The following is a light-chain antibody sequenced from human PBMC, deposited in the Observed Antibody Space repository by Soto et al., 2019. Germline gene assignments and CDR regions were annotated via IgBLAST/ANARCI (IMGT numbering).Light chain of an antibody. V-gene: IGLV2-14*01. CDR3: SSYTTSANYV. CDR1: SSDVGGYNY. Sequence: QSVLTQPASVSGSPGQSITISCTGTSSDVGGYNYVSWFQQRPGNAPKLMIYDVSNRPSGVSNRFSGSKSGNTASLTISGLQAEDEADYYCSSYTTSANYVFGTGTKVTVL. CDR2: DVS. J-gene: IGLJ1*01.